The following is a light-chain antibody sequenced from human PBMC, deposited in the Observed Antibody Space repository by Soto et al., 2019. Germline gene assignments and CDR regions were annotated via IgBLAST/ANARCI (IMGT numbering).Light chain of an antibody. CDR1: QSVSSN. CDR3: QQYNKWPPYT. CDR2: GAS. Sequence: EIVMTQSPANLSVSPGERATLSCRASQSVSSNLAWYQQKPGQGPRLLIYGASTRATSIPARFSGSGSGTELPLTIHSLQSEDFAVYYCQQYNKWPPYTFGQGTKLEIK. V-gene: IGKV3-15*01. J-gene: IGKJ2*01.